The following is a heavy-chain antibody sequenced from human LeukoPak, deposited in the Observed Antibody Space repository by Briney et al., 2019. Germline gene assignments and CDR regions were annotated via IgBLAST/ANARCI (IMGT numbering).Heavy chain of an antibody. J-gene: IGHJ6*02. V-gene: IGHV3-7*01. CDR3: ARDRGVIPGPRTIDYYYGMDV. Sequence: GGSLRLSCAASESTFRHFWMSWVRQAPGRGLEWVANIKQDGSKKYYVDSVKGRFTISRDNAKNSLYLQMNSLRAEDTALYYCARDRGVIPGPRTIDYYYGMDVWGQGTTVTVSS. CDR1: ESTFRHFW. D-gene: IGHD2-2*01. CDR2: IKQDGSKK.